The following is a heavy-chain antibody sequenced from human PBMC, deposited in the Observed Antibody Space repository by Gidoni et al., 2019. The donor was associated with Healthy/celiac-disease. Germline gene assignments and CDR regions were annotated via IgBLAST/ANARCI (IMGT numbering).Heavy chain of an antibody. D-gene: IGHD6-13*01. CDR2: ISSSSSYI. CDR3: ARDQGIAAAGKSVYYYGMDV. CDR1: GFTFSSYS. V-gene: IGHV3-21*01. J-gene: IGHJ6*02. Sequence: EVQLVESGGGLVKPGGSLRLSCAASGFTFSSYSMNWVRQAPGKGLEWVSSISSSSSYIYYADSVKGRFTISRDNAKNSLYLQMNSLRAEDTAVYYCARDQGIAAAGKSVYYYGMDVWGQGTTVTVSS.